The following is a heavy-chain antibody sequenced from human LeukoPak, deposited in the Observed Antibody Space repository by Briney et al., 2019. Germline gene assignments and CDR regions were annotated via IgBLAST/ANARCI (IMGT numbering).Heavy chain of an antibody. CDR1: GGSISSSSYY. CDR2: IYYSGST. J-gene: IGHJ4*02. V-gene: IGHV4-39*07. CDR3: ARQYSSGWYLY. D-gene: IGHD6-19*01. Sequence: PSETLSLTCTVSGGSISSSSYYWGWIRQPPGKGLEWIGSIYYSGSTYYNPSLKSRVTISVDTSKNQFSLRLSSVTAADTAVYYCARQYSSGWYLYWGQGTLVTVSS.